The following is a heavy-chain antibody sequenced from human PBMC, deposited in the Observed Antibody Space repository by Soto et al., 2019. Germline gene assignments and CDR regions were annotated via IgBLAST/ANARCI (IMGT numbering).Heavy chain of an antibody. CDR2: IYYSGSS. J-gene: IGHJ6*02. V-gene: IGHV4-39*01. Sequence: SETLSLTCTVSGGSISSSSYYWGWIPQPPGKGLEWIGSIYYSGSSYYNPSLRSRVTISVDTSKNQFSLKLSSVTAAETAVYYCARMGDSSGYYSLYYYYGMDVWGQGTTGT. CDR1: GGSISSSSYY. CDR3: ARMGDSSGYYSLYYYYGMDV. D-gene: IGHD3-22*01.